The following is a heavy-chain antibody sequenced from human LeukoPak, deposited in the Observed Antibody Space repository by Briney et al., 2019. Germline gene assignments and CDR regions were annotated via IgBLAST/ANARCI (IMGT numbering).Heavy chain of an antibody. CDR3: ARVAYCGGDCYSLDYYYMDV. V-gene: IGHV3-74*01. D-gene: IGHD2-21*02. CDR1: GFTLRNYW. Sequence: GGSLRLSCAASGFTLRNYWMHWVRQTPGKGLLWVSRINGDGTSATYAGSVKGRFTISRDNAKNTLYLQMNSLRADDTAVYYCARVAYCGGDCYSLDYYYMDVWGKGTTVTVSS. J-gene: IGHJ6*03. CDR2: INGDGTSA.